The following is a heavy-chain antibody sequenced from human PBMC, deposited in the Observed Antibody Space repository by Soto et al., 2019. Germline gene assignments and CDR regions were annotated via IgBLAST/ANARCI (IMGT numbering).Heavy chain of an antibody. CDR3: AKDAPGSGYLSDY. CDR2: ISGSGTGT. Sequence: GGSLRLSCAASGFTFSIYDMSWVRQAPGKGLEWVATISGSGTGTTYADSVRGRFTISRDNSKNTLYLQMNRPRAEDTAVYYCAKDAPGSGYLSDYWGRGTLVTVS. V-gene: IGHV3-23*01. D-gene: IGHD3-22*01. CDR1: GFTFSIYD. J-gene: IGHJ4*02.